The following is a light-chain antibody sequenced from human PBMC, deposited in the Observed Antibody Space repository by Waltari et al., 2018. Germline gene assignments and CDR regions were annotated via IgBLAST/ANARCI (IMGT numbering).Light chain of an antibody. CDR3: QVWDSTTDHAI. CDR1: DFGRKN. CDR2: DNS. V-gene: IGLV3-21*03. J-gene: IGLJ2*01. Sequence: SYVVTQPPSVSLAPGKTATITCGGDDFGRKNVCWYQQRPGQAPVLVVYDNSDRSSGVPERFSGSNSGDTATLTISRVEVGDEADFYCQVWDSTTDHAIFGGGTKLTVL.